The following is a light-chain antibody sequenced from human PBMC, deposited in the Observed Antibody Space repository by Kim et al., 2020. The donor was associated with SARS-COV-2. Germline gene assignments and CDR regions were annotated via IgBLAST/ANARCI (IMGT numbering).Light chain of an antibody. Sequence: VSPGESAPLSCRAVQSVGNSLAWYKQKPGQAPRLLISGASTRATGIPARFSGGGSGTEFTLTISSLQSEDVAVYYCQQYNNWPLTFGPGTKVDIK. CDR2: GAS. J-gene: IGKJ3*01. CDR3: QQYNNWPLT. V-gene: IGKV3-15*01. CDR1: QSVGNS.